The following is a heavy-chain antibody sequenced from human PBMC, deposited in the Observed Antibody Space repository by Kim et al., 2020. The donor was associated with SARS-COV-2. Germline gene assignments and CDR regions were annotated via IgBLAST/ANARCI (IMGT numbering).Heavy chain of an antibody. CDR1: GGSFSGYY. CDR3: ARGVGGVVIFLYDYYMDV. V-gene: IGHV4-34*01. Sequence: SETLSLTCAVYGGSFSGYYWSWIRQPPGKGLEWIGEINNSGSTNYNPSLKSRVTISVDTSKNQFSLKLSSVTAADTAVYYCARGVGGVVIFLYDYYMDVWGRGTTVTVSS. J-gene: IGHJ6*03. CDR2: INNSGST. D-gene: IGHD3-3*01.